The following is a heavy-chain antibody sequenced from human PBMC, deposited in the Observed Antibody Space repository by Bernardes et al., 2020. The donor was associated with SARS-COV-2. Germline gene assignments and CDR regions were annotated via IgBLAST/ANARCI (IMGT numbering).Heavy chain of an antibody. CDR3: AKYHGEYYPDFSAMDA. V-gene: IGHV3-23*01. Sequence: GGSLRLSCAASGFTFINYAMTWVRQAPGQGLEWVSTLSGTGGTTYYAASVRGRFIISRDNSRNTVFLQMNSLRAEDTAVYYCAKYHGEYYPDFSAMDAWGPGTTVSVSS. CDR2: LSGTGGTT. D-gene: IGHD4-17*01. CDR1: GFTFINYA. J-gene: IGHJ6*02.